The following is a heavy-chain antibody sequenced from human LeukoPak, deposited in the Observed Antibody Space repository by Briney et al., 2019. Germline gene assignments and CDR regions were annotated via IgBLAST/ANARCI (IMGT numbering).Heavy chain of an antibody. Sequence: KPSETLSLTCTVSGASISSYYWSWIGQPPGQGLEWIGYIYYTGTTNYNPSLRSRVTISLDTSKNQFSLRLTSVTAVDAAIYYCAAGHPVYFNFWGQGTLVTVSS. J-gene: IGHJ4*02. V-gene: IGHV4-59*08. CDR1: GASISSYY. CDR2: IYYTGTT. CDR3: AAGHPVYFNF.